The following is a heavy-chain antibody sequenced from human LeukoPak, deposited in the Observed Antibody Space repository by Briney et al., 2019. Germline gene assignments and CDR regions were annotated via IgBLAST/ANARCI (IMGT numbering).Heavy chain of an antibody. J-gene: IGHJ4*02. D-gene: IGHD4-11*01. V-gene: IGHV4-59*08. CDR2: VTYRGVT. CDR3: ARTTQPGSGSNWPFFDF. CDR1: GVDISNFY. Sequence: SETLSLTCTISGVDISNFYWSWIRQPPGKGPQWIGYVTYRGVTNYDRSLRSRVTMSMDTSAKKFSMRLRSVAAADTAVYYCARTTQPGSGSNWPFFDFWGQGAHVTVSS.